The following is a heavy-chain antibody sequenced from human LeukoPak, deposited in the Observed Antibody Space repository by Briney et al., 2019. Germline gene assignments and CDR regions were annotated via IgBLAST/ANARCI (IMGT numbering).Heavy chain of an antibody. V-gene: IGHV3-21*01. CDR1: VFTFSSYS. CDR3: ARDYSSTSCYTGRC. D-gene: IGHD2-2*02. CDR2: ISSSSSYI. J-gene: IGHJ4*02. Sequence: GGSLRLSCAASVFTFSSYSMNWVRQAPGKGLEWVSSISSSSSYIYYADSVKGRFTISRDNAKNSLYLQMNSLRAEDTAVYYCARDYSSTSCYTGRCWGQGTLVTVSS.